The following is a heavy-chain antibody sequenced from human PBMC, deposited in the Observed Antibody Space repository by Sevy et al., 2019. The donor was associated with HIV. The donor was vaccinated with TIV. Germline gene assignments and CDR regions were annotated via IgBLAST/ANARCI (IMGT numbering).Heavy chain of an antibody. CDR1: GYTFTSYG. J-gene: IGHJ4*02. Sequence: GESLKISCKASGYTFTSYGISWVRQAPGQGLEWMGWISAYNGNTNYAQKLQGRVTMTTDTSTSTAYMELRSLRSDDTAVYYCARVGYYDFWSGYYKTTSIGYWGQGTLVTVSS. D-gene: IGHD3-3*01. CDR2: ISAYNGNT. V-gene: IGHV1-18*01. CDR3: ARVGYYDFWSGYYKTTSIGY.